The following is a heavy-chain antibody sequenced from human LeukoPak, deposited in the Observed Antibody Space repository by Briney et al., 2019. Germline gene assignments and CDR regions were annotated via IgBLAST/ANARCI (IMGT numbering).Heavy chain of an antibody. CDR3: ARGDYTSSSYADH. CDR1: RFTLSSYW. D-gene: IGHD6-6*01. CDR2: TNYDGSYT. V-gene: IGHV3-74*01. J-gene: IGHJ4*02. Sequence: GVSLRLSCVASRFTLSSYWMNWVRQAPGKGLVWVARTNYDGSYTDYADSVKGRFTISRDNAKNTLYLQMNSLRADDTAVYHCARGDYTSSSYADHWGQGTLVTVSS.